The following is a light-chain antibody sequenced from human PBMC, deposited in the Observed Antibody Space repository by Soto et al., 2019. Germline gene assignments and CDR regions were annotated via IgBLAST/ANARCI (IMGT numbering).Light chain of an antibody. Sequence: EIVLTRSPGTLSLSPWERATLSCRASQTFINNYLAWYQQKPGQAPRLLIYDASTRTIGTPARFSGSGSGTEFTLTISSLQSEDFAMYYCQQYNDWPPWTFGQGTKVDI. CDR3: QQYNDWPPWT. CDR1: QTFINN. CDR2: DAS. V-gene: IGKV3-15*01. J-gene: IGKJ1*01.